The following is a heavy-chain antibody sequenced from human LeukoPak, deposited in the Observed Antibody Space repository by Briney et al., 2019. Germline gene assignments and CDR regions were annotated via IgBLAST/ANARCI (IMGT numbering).Heavy chain of an antibody. CDR2: ISYSGST. Sequence: PSETLSLTCTVSGGSISSYYWSWIRQAPGKGLEWIGYISYSGSTNYNPSLKSRVTISVDTSKSQFSLKLSSVTAADTAVYYCARHLDYYGSGSYEYWGQGTLVTVPS. J-gene: IGHJ4*02. D-gene: IGHD3-10*01. V-gene: IGHV4-59*08. CDR1: GGSISSYY. CDR3: ARHLDYYGSGSYEY.